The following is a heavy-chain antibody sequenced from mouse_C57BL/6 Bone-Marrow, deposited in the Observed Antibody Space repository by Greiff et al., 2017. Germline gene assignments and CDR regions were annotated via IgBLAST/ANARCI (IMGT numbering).Heavy chain of an antibody. CDR3: TGDGYGAY. J-gene: IGHJ3*01. CDR1: GFTFSNYW. Sequence: EVMLVESGGGLVQPGGSMKLSCVASGFTFSNYWMNWVRQSPEKGLEWVAQIRLKSDNYATHYAESVKGRFTISRDDSKSSVYLQMNNLRAEDTGIYYCTGDGYGAYWGQGTLVTVSA. V-gene: IGHV6-3*01. CDR2: IRLKSDNYAT. D-gene: IGHD2-3*01.